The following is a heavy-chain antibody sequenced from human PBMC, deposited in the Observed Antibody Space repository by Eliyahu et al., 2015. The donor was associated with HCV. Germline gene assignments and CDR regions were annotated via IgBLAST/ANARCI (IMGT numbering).Heavy chain of an antibody. Sequence: QVELQESGPGLVKSSETLSVTCKVSGFYISSGYYWGWIRQPPGKGLEWIGSIYHPGSSYYNPSLKSRVTISVDTSKNQFSLNLHSVTAADTAVYYCATHDSSGFPXEYWGQGTPVTVSS. D-gene: IGHD3-22*01. CDR1: GFYISSGYY. V-gene: IGHV4-38-2*02. CDR2: IYHPGSS. J-gene: IGHJ4*02. CDR3: ATHDSSGFPXEY.